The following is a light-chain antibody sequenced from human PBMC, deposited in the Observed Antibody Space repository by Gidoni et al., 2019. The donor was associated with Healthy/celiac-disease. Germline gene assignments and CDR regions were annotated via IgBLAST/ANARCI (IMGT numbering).Light chain of an antibody. V-gene: IGKV1-5*03. CDR2: KAS. J-gene: IGKJ1*01. CDR3: QQYNSYSGT. CDR1: QSSSSW. Sequence: DIQMTQSPSTLSASVGDRVTITCRASQSSSSWLAWYQQKPGKAPKLLIYKASSLESGVPSRFSGSGSGTEFTLTIISLQAHDFATYYCQQYNSYSGTFGQGTKVEIK.